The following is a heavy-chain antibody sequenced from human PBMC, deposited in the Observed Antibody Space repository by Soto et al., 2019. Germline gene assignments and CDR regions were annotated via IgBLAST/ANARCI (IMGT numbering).Heavy chain of an antibody. D-gene: IGHD6-13*01. CDR1: RGSIGNYF. CDR3: AKDLTIAAAGPGAFDI. J-gene: IGHJ3*02. Sequence: SETLSLTCTVSRGSIGNYFWSWIRQSPEKGLEWIGYIYYNGSTNYNPTVKSRVTMSLDMANNQLFLRLISVTSADTAVYYCAKDLTIAAAGPGAFDIWGQGTMVTVSS. CDR2: IYYNGST. V-gene: IGHV4-59*01.